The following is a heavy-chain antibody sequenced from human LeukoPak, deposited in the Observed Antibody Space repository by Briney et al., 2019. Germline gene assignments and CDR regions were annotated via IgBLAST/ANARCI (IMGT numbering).Heavy chain of an antibody. CDR2: INPSGGST. CDR1: GYTFTSYY. J-gene: IGHJ6*03. Sequence: ASVKVSCTASGYTFTSYYIHWVRQAPGQGLEWMGLINPSGGSTNYAQKFQGKVTMTRDTSTSTVYMELSSLRSEDTAVYYCARGPSITMVRGGQWYYYMDVWGKGTTVTISS. D-gene: IGHD3-10*01. CDR3: ARGPSITMVRGGQWYYYMDV. V-gene: IGHV1-46*01.